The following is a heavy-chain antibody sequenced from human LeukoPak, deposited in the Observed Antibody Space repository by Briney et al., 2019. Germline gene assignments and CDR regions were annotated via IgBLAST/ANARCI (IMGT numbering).Heavy chain of an antibody. J-gene: IGHJ4*02. CDR3: ARAPIVGATLDY. CDR2: IIPILGIA. D-gene: IGHD1-26*01. V-gene: IGHV1-69*04. Sequence: ASVKVSCKASGGTFSSYAISWVRQAPGQGLEWMGRIIPILGIANYAQKFQGRVTITADKSTSTAYMELSSLRSEDTAVYYCARAPIVGATLDYWGQGTLVNVSS. CDR1: GGTFSSYA.